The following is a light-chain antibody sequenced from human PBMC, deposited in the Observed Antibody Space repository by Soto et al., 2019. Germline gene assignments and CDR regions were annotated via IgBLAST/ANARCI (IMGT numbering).Light chain of an antibody. CDR2: GAS. CDR3: QQYNDWPLT. Sequence: EVVMTQSPATLSVSPGERATLSCRASQSVSSDLVWYHQKPGQAPRLLIYGASSRATGVPARFSGSGSGTEFTLTISSLQSEDFAVYYCQQYNDWPLTFGGGTKVDIK. V-gene: IGKV3-15*01. J-gene: IGKJ4*01. CDR1: QSVSSD.